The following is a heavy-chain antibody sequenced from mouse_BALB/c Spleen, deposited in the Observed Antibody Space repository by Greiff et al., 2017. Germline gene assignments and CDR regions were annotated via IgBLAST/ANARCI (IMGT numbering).Heavy chain of an antibody. CDR2: ISSGGSYT. CDR1: GFTFSSYG. V-gene: IGHV5-6*02. D-gene: IGHD2-4*01. Sequence: DVKLVESGGDLVKPGGSLKLSCAASGFTFSSYGMSWVRQTPDKRLEWVATISSGGSYTYYPDSVKGRFTISRDNAKNTLYLQMSSLKSEDTAMYYCARHEMDYDPFDYWGQGTTLTVSS. J-gene: IGHJ2*01. CDR3: ARHEMDYDPFDY.